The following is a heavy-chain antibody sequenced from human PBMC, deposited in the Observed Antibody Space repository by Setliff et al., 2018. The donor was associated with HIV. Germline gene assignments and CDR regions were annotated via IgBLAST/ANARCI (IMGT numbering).Heavy chain of an antibody. CDR3: AKGFYYDSGDGRVRAFDI. CDR2: IHYSGST. J-gene: IGHJ3*02. D-gene: IGHD3-22*01. Sequence: SETLSLTCTVSGGSISSGGYYWSWIRQHPGKGLEWIGYIHYSGSTYFNPSLKSRVTISLDTSKNQFSLKVSSMTAADTAVYYCAKGFYYDSGDGRVRAFDIWGQGTMVTVSS. CDR1: GGSISSGGYY. V-gene: IGHV4-31*03.